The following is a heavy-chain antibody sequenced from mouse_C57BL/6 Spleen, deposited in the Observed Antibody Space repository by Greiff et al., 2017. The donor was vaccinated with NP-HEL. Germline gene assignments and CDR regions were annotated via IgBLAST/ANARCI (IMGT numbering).Heavy chain of an antibody. J-gene: IGHJ2*01. CDR1: GYTFTSFW. V-gene: IGHV1-69*01. CDR3: AKSLFSTVDYFDY. D-gene: IGHD6-2*01. Sequence: QVQLQQPGAELVMPGASVKLSCKASGYTFTSFWMHWVKQRPGQGLEWIGEIDPSGSYTNYNQKFKGKSTLTVDKSSSTAYMPLSSLTSEDSAVYYSAKSLFSTVDYFDYWGQGTTLTVSS. CDR2: IDPSGSYT.